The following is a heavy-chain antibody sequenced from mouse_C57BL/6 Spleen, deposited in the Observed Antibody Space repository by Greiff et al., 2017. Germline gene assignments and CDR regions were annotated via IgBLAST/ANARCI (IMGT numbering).Heavy chain of an antibody. CDR2: IDPSDSET. J-gene: IGHJ3*01. CDR3: ARDSTQRPFAY. Sequence: VQLQQPGAELVRPGSSVKLSCKASGYTFTSYWMHWVKQRPIQGLEWIGNIDPSDSETHYNQKFKDKATLTVDKSSSTAYMQLSSLTSEDSAVYYCARDSTQRPFAYWGQGALVTVSA. D-gene: IGHD2-5*01. V-gene: IGHV1-52*01. CDR1: GYTFTSYW.